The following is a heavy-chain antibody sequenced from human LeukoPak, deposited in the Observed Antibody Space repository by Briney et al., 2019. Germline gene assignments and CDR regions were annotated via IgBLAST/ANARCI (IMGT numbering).Heavy chain of an antibody. CDR3: ARGRYSSSPYYYYYYMDV. Sequence: SETLSLTCTVSGGSISSSIYYWGWIRQPPGKGLEWIGSIYYSGSTNYNPSLKSRVTISVDTSKNQFSLKLSSVTAADTAVYYCARGRYSSSPYYYYYYMDVWGKGTTVTVSS. CDR2: IYYSGST. CDR1: GGSISSSIYY. J-gene: IGHJ6*03. D-gene: IGHD6-6*01. V-gene: IGHV4-39*07.